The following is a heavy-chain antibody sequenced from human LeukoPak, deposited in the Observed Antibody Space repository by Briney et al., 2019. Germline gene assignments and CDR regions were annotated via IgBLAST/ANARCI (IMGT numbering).Heavy chain of an antibody. D-gene: IGHD5-18*01. CDR1: GFTFSSYS. V-gene: IGHV3-48*01. CDR2: ISSSSSTI. J-gene: IGHJ3*02. CDR3: ARSFGYGVDAFDI. Sequence: GGSLRLSCAASGFTFSSYSMNWVRQAPGKGLEWVSYISSSSSTIYYADSVKGRFTISRDNAKNTLYLQMNSLRAEDTAVYYCARSFGYGVDAFDIWGQGTMVTVSS.